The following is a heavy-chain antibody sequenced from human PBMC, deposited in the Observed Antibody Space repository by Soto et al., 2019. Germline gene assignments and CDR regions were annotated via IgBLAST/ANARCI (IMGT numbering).Heavy chain of an antibody. D-gene: IGHD5-18*01. CDR1: GFTFSSYA. J-gene: IGHJ4*02. CDR3: AKQGNGRGYSYVFFDY. CDR2: ISGSGGST. V-gene: IGHV3-23*01. Sequence: EVQLLESGGGLVQPGGSLRLSCAASGFTFSSYAMSWVRQAPGKGLEWVSAISGSGGSTYYADSVKGRFTISRDNSKNTLYLQMNSLRAEDTAVYYCAKQGNGRGYSYVFFDYWGQGTLVTVSS.